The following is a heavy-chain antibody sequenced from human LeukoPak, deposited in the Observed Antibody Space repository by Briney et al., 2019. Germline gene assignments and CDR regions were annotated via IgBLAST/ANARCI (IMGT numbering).Heavy chain of an antibody. CDR1: GGSFSGYY. CDR2: INHSGST. CDR3: VRDRELTY. J-gene: IGHJ4*02. V-gene: IGHV4-34*01. D-gene: IGHD1-26*01. Sequence: SETLSLTCAVYGGSFSGYYWSWIRQPPGKGLEWIGEINHSGSTNYNPSLRSRVTISVDTSKNQFSLKLNSVTAADTAVYYCVRDRELTYWSQGTLVTVSS.